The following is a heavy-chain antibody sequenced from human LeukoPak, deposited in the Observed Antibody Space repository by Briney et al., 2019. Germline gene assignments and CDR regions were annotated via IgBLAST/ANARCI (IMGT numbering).Heavy chain of an antibody. Sequence: GGSLRLSCAASGFTFSSYGMHWVRQAPGKGLEWVAFIRYDGSNKYYADSVKGRFTISRDNSKNTLYLQMNSLRAEDTAVYYCAKAEPRHGYSGYDSAGLYYYYYGMDVWGQGTTVTVSS. J-gene: IGHJ6*02. CDR3: AKAEPRHGYSGYDSAGLYYYYYGMDV. D-gene: IGHD5-12*01. CDR2: IRYDGSNK. CDR1: GFTFSSYG. V-gene: IGHV3-30*02.